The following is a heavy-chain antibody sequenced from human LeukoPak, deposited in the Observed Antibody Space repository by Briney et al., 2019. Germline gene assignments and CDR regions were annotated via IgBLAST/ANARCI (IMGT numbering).Heavy chain of an antibody. CDR1: GGSFSGYY. CDR2: INHSGST. V-gene: IGHV4-34*01. Sequence: SETLSLTCAVYGGSFSGYYWSWIRQPPGKGREWSGEINHSGSTNYNPSLKSRVTISVDTSKNQFSLKLSSVTAADTAVYYCARYRSRAVWASDYYYYMDVWGKGTTVTVSS. J-gene: IGHJ6*03. D-gene: IGHD2-2*01. CDR3: ARYRSRAVWASDYYYYMDV.